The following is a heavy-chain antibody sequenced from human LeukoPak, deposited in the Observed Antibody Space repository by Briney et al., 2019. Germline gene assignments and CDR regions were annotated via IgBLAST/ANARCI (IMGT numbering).Heavy chain of an antibody. CDR1: GGSFSGYY. D-gene: IGHD5-18*01. J-gene: IGHJ6*03. CDR2: INHSGST. V-gene: IGHV4-34*01. Sequence: SETLSLTCAVYGGSFSGYYWSWIRQPPGKGLEWIGEINHSGSTNYNPSLKSRVTISVDTSKNQFSLKLSSVTAADTAVYYCARGGRIQLWLVYYMDVWGKGRTVTVSS. CDR3: ARGGRIQLWLVYYMDV.